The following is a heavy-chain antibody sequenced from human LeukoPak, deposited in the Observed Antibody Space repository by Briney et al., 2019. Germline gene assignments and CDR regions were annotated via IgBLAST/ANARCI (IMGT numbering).Heavy chain of an antibody. Sequence: ASVKVSCKASGYAFTAYYMHWVRQAPGQGLEWMGWINPNSGGTNYAQKFQGRVTMTRDTSISTAYMELSRLRSDDTAVYYCARLFRDSGSYRPFDYWGQGTLVTVSS. CDR2: INPNSGGT. J-gene: IGHJ4*02. D-gene: IGHD1-26*01. CDR1: GYAFTAYY. V-gene: IGHV1-2*02. CDR3: ARLFRDSGSYRPFDY.